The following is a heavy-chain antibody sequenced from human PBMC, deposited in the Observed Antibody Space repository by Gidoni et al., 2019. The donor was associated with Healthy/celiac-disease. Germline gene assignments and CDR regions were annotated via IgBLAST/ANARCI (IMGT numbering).Heavy chain of an antibody. V-gene: IGHV3-7*01. J-gene: IGHJ6*03. Sequence: EVQLVESGGGLVQPGGSLRLSCAASGFTFSSYWMSWVRQAPGKGLEWVANIKQDGSEKYYVDSVKGRFTISRDNAKNSLYLQMNSLRAEDTAVYYCAREGRVGDYYYYYMDVWGKGTTVTVSS. CDR1: GFTFSSYW. CDR2: IKQDGSEK. D-gene: IGHD1-26*01. CDR3: AREGRVGDYYYYYMDV.